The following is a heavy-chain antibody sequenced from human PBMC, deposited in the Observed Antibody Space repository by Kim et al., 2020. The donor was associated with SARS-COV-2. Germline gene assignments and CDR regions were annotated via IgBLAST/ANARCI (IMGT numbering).Heavy chain of an antibody. D-gene: IGHD4-4*01. V-gene: IGHV3-73*01. J-gene: IGHJ6*03. Sequence: VKGRFTISRDDSKNTAYLQMNSLKTEDTAVYYCTTTYDYSNYYYYYYMDVWGKGTTVTVSS. CDR3: TTTYDYSNYYYYYYMDV.